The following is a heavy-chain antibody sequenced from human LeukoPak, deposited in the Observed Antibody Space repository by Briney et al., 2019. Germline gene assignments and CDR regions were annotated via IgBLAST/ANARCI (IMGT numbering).Heavy chain of an antibody. V-gene: IGHV4-4*07. CDR1: GVSISSYY. CDR3: ARARDTIFGVVRRAFDY. J-gene: IGHJ4*02. CDR2: IYTSGSN. Sequence: PSETLSLKCTVCGVSISSYYWMWIRQPAGQGLEGIGRIYTSGSNNYHPSHKSRVTTSVHTSKNQFSLKLSSVTAADTAVYYCARARDTIFGVVRRAFDYWGQGTLVAVSS. D-gene: IGHD3-3*01.